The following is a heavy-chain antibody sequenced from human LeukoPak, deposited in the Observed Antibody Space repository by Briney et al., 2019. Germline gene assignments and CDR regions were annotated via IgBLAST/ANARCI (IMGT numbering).Heavy chain of an antibody. D-gene: IGHD2-2*01. Sequence: SETLSLTCTVSGGSVSSGSYYWSWIRQPPGKGLEWVGYIYYSGSTNYNPSLKGRVTISVDTSKNQFSLKLSSVTAADTAVYYCARAEGPYCSSTSCYSKFDYWGQGTLVTVSS. CDR3: ARAEGPYCSSTSCYSKFDY. V-gene: IGHV4-61*01. J-gene: IGHJ4*02. CDR2: IYYSGST. CDR1: GGSVSSGSYY.